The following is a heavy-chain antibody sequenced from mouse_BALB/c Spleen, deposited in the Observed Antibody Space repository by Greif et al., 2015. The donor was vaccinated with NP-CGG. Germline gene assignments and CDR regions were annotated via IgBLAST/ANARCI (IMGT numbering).Heavy chain of an antibody. D-gene: IGHD2-14*01. CDR3: ARNNNYRYDAAWFAY. CDR1: GFSLTSYG. Sequence: VQLQQSGPGLVQPSQSLSITCTVSGFSLTSYGVHWVRQSPGKGLEWLGVIWSGGSTDYNAAFISRLSISKDNSKSQVFFKMNSLQADDTAIYYCARNNNYRYDAAWFAYWGQGTLVTVSA. J-gene: IGHJ3*01. CDR2: IWSGGST. V-gene: IGHV2-4-1*01.